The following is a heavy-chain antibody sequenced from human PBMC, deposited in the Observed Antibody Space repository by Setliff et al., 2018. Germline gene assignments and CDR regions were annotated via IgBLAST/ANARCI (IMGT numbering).Heavy chain of an antibody. CDR2: LYHTGST. CDR1: GGSISSSSYY. J-gene: IGHJ4*02. Sequence: SETLSLTCTVSGGSISSSSYYWGWIRQPPGKGLEWIGSLYHTGSTDYNPSLNSRVTISVDTSKNQFSLKLTAVTAADTAIYYCARHRAVAGAYYFDFWGQGTLVTVSS. D-gene: IGHD6-19*01. V-gene: IGHV4-39*01. CDR3: ARHRAVAGAYYFDF.